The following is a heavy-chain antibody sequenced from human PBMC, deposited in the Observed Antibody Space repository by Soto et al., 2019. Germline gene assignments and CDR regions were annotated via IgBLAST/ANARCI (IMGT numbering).Heavy chain of an antibody. V-gene: IGHV3-64D*06. CDR3: VKGGNIVATIGDY. CDR2: ISSNGGST. Sequence: LRLSCSASGFTFSSYAMHWVRQAPGKGLEYVSAISSNGGSTYYADSVKGRFTISRDNSKNTLYLQMSSLRAEDTAVYYCVKGGNIVATIGDYWGQGTLVTVSS. J-gene: IGHJ4*02. D-gene: IGHD5-12*01. CDR1: GFTFSSYA.